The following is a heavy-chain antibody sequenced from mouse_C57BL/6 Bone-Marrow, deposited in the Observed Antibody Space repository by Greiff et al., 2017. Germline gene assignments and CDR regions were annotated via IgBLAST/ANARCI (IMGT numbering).Heavy chain of an antibody. Sequence: VKLQQPGAELVKPGASVKMSCKASGYTFTSYWITWVKQRPGQGLEWIGDIYPGSGSTNYNEKFKSKATLTVDTYSSTAYMQLSRVSSEDSALYYGASGVVLYARDAMDYWGQGTSVTVSS. J-gene: IGHJ4*01. D-gene: IGHD1-1*01. V-gene: IGHV1-55*01. CDR2: IYPGSGST. CDR3: ASGVVLYARDAMDY. CDR1: GYTFTSYW.